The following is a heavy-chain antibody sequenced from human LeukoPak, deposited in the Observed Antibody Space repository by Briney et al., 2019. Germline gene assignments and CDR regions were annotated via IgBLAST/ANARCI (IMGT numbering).Heavy chain of an antibody. Sequence: SQTLSLTCTVSGGSISSGGYYWSWIRQPPGKGLEWIGYIYHSGSTYYNPSLKSRVTISVDRSKNQFPLKLSSVTAADTAVYYCARASHDYGDYWGQGTLVTVSS. J-gene: IGHJ4*02. CDR2: IYHSGST. CDR1: GGSISSGGYY. V-gene: IGHV4-30-2*01. CDR3: ARASHDYGDY.